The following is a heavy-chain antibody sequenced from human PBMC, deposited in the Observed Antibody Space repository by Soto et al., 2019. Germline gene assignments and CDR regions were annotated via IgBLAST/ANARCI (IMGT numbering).Heavy chain of an antibody. CDR2: TYYRSKWYN. J-gene: IGHJ5*02. CDR3: AREGPGVVVAASVSWFDP. V-gene: IGHV6-1*01. Sequence: SQTLSLTCAISGDSFSSNSAAWNWIRQSPSRGLEWLGRTYYRSKWYNDYAVSVKSRITINPDTSKNQFSLQLNSVTPEDTAVYYCAREGPGVVVAASVSWFDPWGQGTLVTVSS. D-gene: IGHD2-15*01. CDR1: GDSFSSNSAA.